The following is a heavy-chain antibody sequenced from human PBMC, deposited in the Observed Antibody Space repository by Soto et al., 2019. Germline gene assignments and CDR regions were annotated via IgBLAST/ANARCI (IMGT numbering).Heavy chain of an antibody. Sequence: GGSLRLSCAASGFTVSSNYMSWVRQAPGKGLEWVSSISSSSSYIYYADSVKGRFTISRDNAKNSLYLQMNSLRAEDTAVYYCAFLPYYYFFTQNSRLIDYGMDVWGQGTTVTVSS. D-gene: IGHD3-3*01. CDR2: ISSSSSYI. J-gene: IGHJ6*02. CDR1: GFTVSSNY. V-gene: IGHV3-21*01. CDR3: AFLPYYYFFTQNSRLIDYGMDV.